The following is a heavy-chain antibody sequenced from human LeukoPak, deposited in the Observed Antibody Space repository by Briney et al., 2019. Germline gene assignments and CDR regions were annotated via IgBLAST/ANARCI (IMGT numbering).Heavy chain of an antibody. J-gene: IGHJ6*03. Sequence: ASVKVSCKASGYAFTSYDINWVRQATGQGLEWMGWMNPNSGNTGYAQKFQGRVTMTRNTSISTAYMELSSLRSEDTAVYYCARGQPDCSSTSCYYYYYMDVWGKGNTVSVSS. CDR2: MNPNSGNT. CDR3: ARGQPDCSSTSCYYYYYMDV. D-gene: IGHD2-2*01. V-gene: IGHV1-8*01. CDR1: GYAFTSYD.